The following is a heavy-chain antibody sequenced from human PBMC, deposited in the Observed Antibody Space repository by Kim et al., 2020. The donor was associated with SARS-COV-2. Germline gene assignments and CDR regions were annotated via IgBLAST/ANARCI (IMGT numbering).Heavy chain of an antibody. V-gene: IGHV4-61*02. CDR3: ARGDVLRYFDWLLRPDAFDI. CDR1: GGSISSGSYY. CDR2: IYTSGST. J-gene: IGHJ3*02. Sequence: SETLSLTCTVSGGSISSGSYYWSWIRQPAGKGLEWIGRIYTSGSTNYNPSLKSRVTISVDTSKNQFSLKLSSVTAADTAVYYCARGDVLRYFDWLLRPDAFDIWGQGTMVTVSS. D-gene: IGHD3-9*01.